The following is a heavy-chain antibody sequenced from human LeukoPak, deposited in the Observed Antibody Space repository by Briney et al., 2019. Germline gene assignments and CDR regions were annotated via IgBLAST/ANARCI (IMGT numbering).Heavy chain of an antibody. CDR3: ARGIAAAGMYYFDY. CDR1: GGSISSYY. CDR2: IYYSGST. J-gene: IGHJ4*02. V-gene: IGHV4-59*01. D-gene: IGHD6-13*01. Sequence: PSETLSLTCTVSGGSISSYYWSWIRQPPGKGLEWIGYIYYSGSTNYNRSLKSRVTISVDTSKNQFSLKLSSVTAADTAVYYCARGIAAAGMYYFDYWGQGTLVTVSS.